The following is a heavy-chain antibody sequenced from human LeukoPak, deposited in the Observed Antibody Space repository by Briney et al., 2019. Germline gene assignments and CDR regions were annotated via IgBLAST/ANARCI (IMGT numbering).Heavy chain of an antibody. D-gene: IGHD6-19*01. CDR2: IWNDGGKK. J-gene: IGHJ4*02. CDR1: GFTFSYYG. CDR3: AKALYSGGWYGPDY. V-gene: IGHV3-33*03. Sequence: LTLSCTASGFTFSYYGMHWVRQAPGKGLEWVALIWNDGGKKYYADAVKGRFTISRDNSKNTLSLQMYSLSSEDTAVYYCAKALYSGGWYGPDYWGQGTLVTVSS.